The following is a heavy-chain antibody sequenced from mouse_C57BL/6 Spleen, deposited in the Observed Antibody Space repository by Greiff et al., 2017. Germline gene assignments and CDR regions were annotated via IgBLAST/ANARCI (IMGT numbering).Heavy chain of an antibody. CDR2: IFPGDGDT. Sequence: QVQLQQSDAELVKPGASVKISCKVTGYTFTDHTIHWMKQRPEQGLEWIGYIFPGDGDTNYNGKFKGKATLTADKSSSTAYMQLTTLTSEESAVYCCGRYSYGYLYAMDYWGQGTSVTVSS. D-gene: IGHD1-2*01. CDR1: GYTFTDHT. V-gene: IGHV1-78*01. J-gene: IGHJ4*01. CDR3: GRYSYGYLYAMDY.